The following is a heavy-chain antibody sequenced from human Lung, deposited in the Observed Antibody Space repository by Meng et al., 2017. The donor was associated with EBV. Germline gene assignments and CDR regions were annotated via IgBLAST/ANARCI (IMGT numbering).Heavy chain of an antibody. CDR1: GYTFTNHG. J-gene: IGHJ4*02. D-gene: IGHD6-19*01. CDR2: ISCYNGDT. V-gene: IGHV1-18*01. CDR3: ARDPSNTSGRYAYFDS. Sequence: VQLLKHGGEVKKPGASVMVSCRASGYTFTNHGISWIRQAPGQGLEWLGWISCYNGDTIYAQKVQGRFTMTMDKSASTAYMDLRSLRSDDTDIYYCARDPSNTSGRYAYFDSWGQGTLVTVSS.